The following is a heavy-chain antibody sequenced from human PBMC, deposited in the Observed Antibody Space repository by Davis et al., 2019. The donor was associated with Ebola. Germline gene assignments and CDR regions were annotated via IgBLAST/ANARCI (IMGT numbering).Heavy chain of an antibody. CDR3: ARDYDYVWGSYRLPIDY. J-gene: IGHJ4*02. D-gene: IGHD3-16*02. V-gene: IGHV3-21*01. CDR1: GFTFSSYS. Sequence: PGGSLRLSCAASGFTFSSYSMNWVRQAPGKGLEWVSSISSSSSYIYYADSVKGRFTISRDNAKNSLFLQMNSLRTEDTAVYYCARDYDYVWGSYRLPIDYWGQGTLVTVSS. CDR2: ISSSSSYI.